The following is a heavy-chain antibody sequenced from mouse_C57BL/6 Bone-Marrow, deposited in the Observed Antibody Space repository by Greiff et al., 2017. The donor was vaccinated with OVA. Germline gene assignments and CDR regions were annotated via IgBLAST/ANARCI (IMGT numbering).Heavy chain of an antibody. CDR3: AREGTGTDYFDY. V-gene: IGHV1-50*01. Sequence: QVQLQQPGAELVKPGASVKLSCKASGYTFTSYWMQWVKQRPGQGLEWIGEIDPSDSYTNYNQKFKGKATLTVDTSSSTAYMQLSSLTSEDSAVYYGAREGTGTDYFDYWGQGTTLTVSS. D-gene: IGHD4-1*01. CDR2: IDPSDSYT. CDR1: GYTFTSYW. J-gene: IGHJ2*01.